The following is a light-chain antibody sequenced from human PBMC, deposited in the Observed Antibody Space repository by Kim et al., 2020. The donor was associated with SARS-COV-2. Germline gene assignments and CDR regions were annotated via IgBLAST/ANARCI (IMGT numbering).Light chain of an antibody. CDR3: QQYVSSPLT. CDR2: AAS. V-gene: IGKV1-17*01. Sequence: DIQMTQSPSSLSASEGDTVTITCRASQGIKNALVWFQQKRGKAPKRLIYAASTLESGVPSRFSGSGSGTDFTLTISSLQPEDIATYYCQQYVSSPLTFGGGTKVEIK. J-gene: IGKJ4*01. CDR1: QGIKNA.